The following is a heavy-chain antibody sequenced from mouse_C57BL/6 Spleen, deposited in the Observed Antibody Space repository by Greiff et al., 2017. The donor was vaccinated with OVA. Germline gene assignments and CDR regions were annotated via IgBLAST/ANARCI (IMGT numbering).Heavy chain of an antibody. D-gene: IGHD2-3*01. J-gene: IGHJ2*01. CDR1: GYTFTSYW. V-gene: IGHV1-69*01. Sequence: QVQLQQPGAELVMPGASVKLSCKASGYTFTSYWMHWVKQRPGQGLEWIGEIDPSDSYPNYNQKFKGKSTLTVDKSSSTAYMQLSSLTSEDSAVYYCAIYDGYFDYWGQGTTRTVSS. CDR3: AIYDGYFDY. CDR2: IDPSDSYP.